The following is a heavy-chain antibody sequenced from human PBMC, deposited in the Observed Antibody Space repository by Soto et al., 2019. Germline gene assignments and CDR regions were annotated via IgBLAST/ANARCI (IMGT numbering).Heavy chain of an antibody. D-gene: IGHD3-10*01. J-gene: IGHJ2*01. CDR1: GLTCANAR. V-gene: IGHV3-15*07. CDR2: IKTRADGGTT. CDR3: YHYDSASYIYDL. Sequence: GGSLRLSCAASGLTCANARMNWVRQAPGKGLEWVGRIKTRADGGTTDYAAPVKGRFTISRDDSESTLYLQMNSLKIEDTAVYYFYHYDSASYIYDLSRRGALVTV.